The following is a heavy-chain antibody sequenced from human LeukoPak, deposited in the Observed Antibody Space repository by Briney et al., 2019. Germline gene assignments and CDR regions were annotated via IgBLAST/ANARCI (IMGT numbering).Heavy chain of an antibody. D-gene: IGHD4-17*01. CDR3: AKELYTATVYLPFEH. V-gene: IGHV3-23*01. CDR2: IAGIVSAT. CDR1: GFTFSDYY. J-gene: IGHJ4*02. Sequence: SGGSLRLSCAVSGFTFSDYYMTWVRQAPGKGLEWVSTIAGIVSATFYADSVKGRFIISRDNSKNMLYLQMDSLRAEDTAVYYCAKELYTATVYLPFEHWGQGILVTVSS.